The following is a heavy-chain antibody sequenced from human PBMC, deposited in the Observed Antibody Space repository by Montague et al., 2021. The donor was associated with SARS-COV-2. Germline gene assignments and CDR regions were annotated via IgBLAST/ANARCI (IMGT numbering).Heavy chain of an antibody. CDR3: AGGRRILLWFGELLSGGDYYGMDV. CDR1: GGSFSGYY. D-gene: IGHD3-10*01. J-gene: IGHJ6*02. V-gene: IGHV4-34*01. CDR2: INHSGST. Sequence: SETLSLTCAVDGGSFSGYYWGWIRQPPGKGLEWIGEINHSGSTNXXPSLKSGVTISVDTSKNQFSLKLSSVTAADTAVYYCAGGRRILLWFGELLSGGDYYGMDVWGQGTTVTVSS.